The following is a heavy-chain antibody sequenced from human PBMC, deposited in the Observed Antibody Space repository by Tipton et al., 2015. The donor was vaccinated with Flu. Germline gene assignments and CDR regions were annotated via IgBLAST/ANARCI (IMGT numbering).Heavy chain of an antibody. CDR3: ARQIYTSGGLDYDYYYMDV. CDR2: IVCIFGIP. V-gene: IGHV1-69*01. CDR1: GDTFRNYA. J-gene: IGHJ6*03. D-gene: IGHD6-25*01. Sequence: QVQLVQSGAEVKKPGSSVKVSCKASGDTFRNYAISWVRQAPGQGLEWMGGIVCIFGIPNYAQKFQGRVTMTADESTTTVYMELSSLRSDDTAVYYCARQIYTSGGLDYDYYYMDVWGKGTTVTVSS.